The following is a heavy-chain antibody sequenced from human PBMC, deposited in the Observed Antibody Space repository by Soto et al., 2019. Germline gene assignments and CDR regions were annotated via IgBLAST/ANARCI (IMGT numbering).Heavy chain of an antibody. D-gene: IGHD3-3*01. CDR3: ATYYDFGSGHSPH. CDR1: GFSFTNTW. V-gene: IGHV3-15*07. J-gene: IGHJ4*02. CDR2: IKSRGDGETT. Sequence: EVQLVESGGGLVKPGGSLRLSCAASGFSFTNTWMHWVRQAPGKGLEWVGRIKSRGDGETTDYAAPVKGRFTISRDDSRDTLYVQMNSLKSEDTAVYYCATYYDFGSGHSPHWGQGILVIVSS.